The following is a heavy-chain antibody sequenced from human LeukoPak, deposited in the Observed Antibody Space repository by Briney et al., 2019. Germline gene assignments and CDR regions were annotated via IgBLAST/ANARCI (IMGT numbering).Heavy chain of an antibody. D-gene: IGHD3-9*01. CDR3: ATGVRYFALDV. CDR1: GFSFSNAW. V-gene: IGHV3-15*01. CDR2: IKSKTDGGTT. Sequence: GGSLRLSCAASGFSFSNAWMSWVRQAPGKGPEWVGRIKSKTDGGTTDYAAPVKDRFTISRDDSKTTLHLQMDSLRTEDTAVYYCATGVRYFALDVWGQGTTVTVSS. J-gene: IGHJ6*02.